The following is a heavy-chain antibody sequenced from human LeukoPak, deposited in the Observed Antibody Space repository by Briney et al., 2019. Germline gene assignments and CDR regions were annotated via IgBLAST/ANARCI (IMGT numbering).Heavy chain of an antibody. D-gene: IGHD2-2*01. V-gene: IGHV3-30*02. Sequence: GGSLRLSCAASGFTFSSYGMHWVRQAPGKGLEWVAFIRCDGSTKYYADSVKGRYTISRDNSENTLYLQMNSLRAEDTAVYYCAKSSYCSSTSCYLPFDYWGQGTLVSVSS. J-gene: IGHJ4*02. CDR1: GFTFSSYG. CDR3: AKSSYCSSTSCYLPFDY. CDR2: IRCDGSTK.